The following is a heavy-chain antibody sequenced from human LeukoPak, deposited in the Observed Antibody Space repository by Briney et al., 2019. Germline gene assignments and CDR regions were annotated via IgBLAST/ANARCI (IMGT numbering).Heavy chain of an antibody. CDR2: IYYSGST. V-gene: IGHV4-59*01. CDR3: ARRYSSSWYFDY. J-gene: IGHJ4*02. CDR1: GGSISSYY. Sequence: SETLSLTCTVSGGSISSYYWSWIRQPPGKGLEWIGYIYYSGSTNYNPSLKSRVTISVDTSKNQFSLKLSSVTAADTAVYYCARRYSSSWYFDYWGQGTLVTVAS. D-gene: IGHD6-13*01.